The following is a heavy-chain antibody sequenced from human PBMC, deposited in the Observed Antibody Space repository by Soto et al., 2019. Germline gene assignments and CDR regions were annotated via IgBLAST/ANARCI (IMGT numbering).Heavy chain of an antibody. CDR1: GFTFNTYV. D-gene: IGHD1-26*01. J-gene: IGHJ4*02. Sequence: EVQLLESGGGLVQPGGSLRLSCAASGFTFNTYVMSWVRQAPGKGLEWVSEISGNSANTYYADSVKGRFTISRDNSKNTLNRQLDSRRADDTAVYYRAKKLGPVDGRKEPLDYWGQGTLVTVSS. V-gene: IGHV3-23*01. CDR2: ISGNSANT. CDR3: AKKLGPVDGRKEPLDY.